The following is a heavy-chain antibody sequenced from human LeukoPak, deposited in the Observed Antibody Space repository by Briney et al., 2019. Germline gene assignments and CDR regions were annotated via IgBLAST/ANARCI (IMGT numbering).Heavy chain of an antibody. D-gene: IGHD6-13*01. J-gene: IGHJ4*02. CDR3: AKVGQQLARNYYFDY. CDR2: IRYDGSNK. V-gene: IGHV3-30*02. Sequence: GGSLRLSCAASGFTFSSYGMHWVRQAPGKGLEWVAFIRYDGSNKYYADSVKGRFTISRDNSKNTLYLQMNSLRAEDTAVYYCAKVGQQLARNYYFDYWGQGTLVTVSS. CDR1: GFTFSSYG.